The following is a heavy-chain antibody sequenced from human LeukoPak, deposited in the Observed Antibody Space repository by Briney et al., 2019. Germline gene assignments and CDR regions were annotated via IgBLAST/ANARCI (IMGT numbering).Heavy chain of an antibody. V-gene: IGHV4-39*07. J-gene: IGHJ2*01. CDR3: ARVSTSLSWYFDL. CDR2: IYYSGST. D-gene: IGHD2-2*01. Sequence: SETLSLTCTVSGGSISSSSYYWGWIRQPPGKGLEWIGSIYYSGSTYYNPSLKSRVTISVDTSKNQFSLKLSSVTAADTAVYYCARVSTSLSWYFDLWGRGTLVTVSS. CDR1: GGSISSSSYY.